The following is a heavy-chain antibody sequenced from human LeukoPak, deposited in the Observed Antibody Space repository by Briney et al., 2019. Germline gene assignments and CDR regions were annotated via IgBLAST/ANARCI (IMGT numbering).Heavy chain of an antibody. CDR2: ISYDGSNK. CDR3: AKHFRFNTTPGFDI. CDR1: GFTFSSYG. Sequence: PGGSLRLSCAASGFTFSSYGMYWVRQAPGKGLEWVAVISYDGSNKNYPDSVKGRFTISRDNSKNTVDLQMNSLRAEDTAVYYCAKHFRFNTTPGFDIWGQGTMVTVSS. D-gene: IGHD2/OR15-2a*01. V-gene: IGHV3-30*18. J-gene: IGHJ3*02.